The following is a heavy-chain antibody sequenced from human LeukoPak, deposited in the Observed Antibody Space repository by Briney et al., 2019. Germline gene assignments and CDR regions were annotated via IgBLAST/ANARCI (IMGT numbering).Heavy chain of an antibody. CDR1: GFTFSTYD. J-gene: IGHJ3*01. CDR2: ISSRGGTT. D-gene: IGHD3-22*01. CDR3: ARDSNAYYAFDL. V-gene: IGHV3-23*01. Sequence: GGSLSLSCAASGFTFSTYDMSWVRQAPGKGLEWVSGISSRGGTTYYADSVKGRFTISRDNSKNTVYLQMNSLRAEDTAVYYCARDSNAYYAFDLWGQGTMVTVSS.